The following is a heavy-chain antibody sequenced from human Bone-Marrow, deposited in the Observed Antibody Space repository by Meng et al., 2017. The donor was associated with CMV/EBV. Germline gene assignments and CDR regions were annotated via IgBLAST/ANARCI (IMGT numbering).Heavy chain of an antibody. V-gene: IGHV3-23*01. CDR3: AKDKGGSIWSFDY. CDR1: GFHFSNYA. J-gene: IGHJ4*02. D-gene: IGHD3-3*01. Sequence: WAVSGFHFSNYAMTWVSQAPGKGLEWVSAISSSGASTNYADSVTGRFTISRDNSKNTLYLQMHSLRADDTAIYYCAKDKGGSIWSFDYWGQGTLVTVSS. CDR2: ISSSGAST.